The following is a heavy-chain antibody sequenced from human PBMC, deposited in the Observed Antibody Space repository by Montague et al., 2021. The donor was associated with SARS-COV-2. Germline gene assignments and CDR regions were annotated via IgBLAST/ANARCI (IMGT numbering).Heavy chain of an antibody. V-gene: IGHV4-59*01. J-gene: IGHJ6*02. D-gene: IGHD6-13*01. Sequence: SETLSLTCTVSGGSISSYYWSWIRQPPGKGLEWIGYIYYSGSATYNPSLKSRLTMSVHTSENQLSLKLSSVTAADTAVYYCARLPSSWGYYYYYGLDVWGQGTTVTVSS. CDR3: ARLPSSWGYYYYYGLDV. CDR2: IYYSGSA. CDR1: GGSISSYY.